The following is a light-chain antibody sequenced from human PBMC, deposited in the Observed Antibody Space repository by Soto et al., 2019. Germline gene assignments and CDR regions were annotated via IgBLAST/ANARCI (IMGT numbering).Light chain of an antibody. V-gene: IGLV2-14*01. Sequence: QSVLTQPASVSGSPGQSITISCTGTSSDVGGYNYVSWYQQHPGKAPKLMIYEVSNRPSGVSNRFSGSKSGNTASLTISGLQAEDEADYYCSSYTSSSFYVFGTGTSSPS. CDR2: EVS. J-gene: IGLJ1*01. CDR3: SSYTSSSFYV. CDR1: SSDVGGYNY.